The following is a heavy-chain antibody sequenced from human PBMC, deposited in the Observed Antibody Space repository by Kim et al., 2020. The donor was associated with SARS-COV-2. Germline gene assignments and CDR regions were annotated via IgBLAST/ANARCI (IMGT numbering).Heavy chain of an antibody. CDR1: GGSISSYY. J-gene: IGHJ5*02. Sequence: SETLSLTCTVSGGSISSYYWSWIRQPPGKGLEWIGYIYYSGSTNYNPSLKSRVTITVDTSKNQFSLKLSSVTAADTAVYYCARGRITIFGVGSPGWFDPWGQGTLVTVSS. CDR2: IYYSGST. CDR3: ARGRITIFGVGSPGWFDP. V-gene: IGHV4-59*13. D-gene: IGHD3-3*01.